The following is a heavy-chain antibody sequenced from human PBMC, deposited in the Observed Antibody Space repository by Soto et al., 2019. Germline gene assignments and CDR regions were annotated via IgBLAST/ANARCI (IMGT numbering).Heavy chain of an antibody. CDR2: INPNSGGT. CDR3: AGGGAEGSLKWERAFDI. CDR1: GYTFTGYY. D-gene: IGHD1-26*01. V-gene: IGHV1-2*04. J-gene: IGHJ3*02. Sequence: QVQLVQSGAEVKKPGASVKVSCKASGYTFTGYYMHWVRQAPGQGLEWMGWINPNSGGTNYAQKFQGWVTMTRDTSISTAYMELSRLRSDDTAVYYCAGGGAEGSLKWERAFDIWGQGTMVTVSS.